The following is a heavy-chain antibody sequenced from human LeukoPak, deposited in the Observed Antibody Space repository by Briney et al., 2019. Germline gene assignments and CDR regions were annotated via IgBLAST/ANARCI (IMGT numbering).Heavy chain of an antibody. Sequence: GGSLRLSCAASGFTFSSYSMNWVRQAPGKGLEWVSSISSSSSYIYYADSVKGRFTISRDNAKNSLHLQMNSLRAEDTAVYYCARGLIVGATSYFDYWGQGTLVTVSS. J-gene: IGHJ4*02. D-gene: IGHD1-26*01. CDR3: ARGLIVGATSYFDY. CDR1: GFTFSSYS. V-gene: IGHV3-21*01. CDR2: ISSSSSYI.